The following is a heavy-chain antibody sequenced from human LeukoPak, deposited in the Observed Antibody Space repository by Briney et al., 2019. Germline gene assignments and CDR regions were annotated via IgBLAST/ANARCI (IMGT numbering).Heavy chain of an antibody. Sequence: GSLRLSCAASGFTVSSNYMSWVRQAPGKGLVWVSRIDSDGSGTTYADSVKGRFTISRDNAKNTLYLQMNSLRVEDTAVYYCVRSVGGQIDYWGQGTLVTVSS. CDR2: IDSDGSGT. V-gene: IGHV3-74*01. J-gene: IGHJ4*02. CDR3: VRSVGGQIDY. D-gene: IGHD2-15*01. CDR1: GFTVSSNY.